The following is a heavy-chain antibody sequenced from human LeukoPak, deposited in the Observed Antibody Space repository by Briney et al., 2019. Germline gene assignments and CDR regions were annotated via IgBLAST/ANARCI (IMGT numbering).Heavy chain of an antibody. Sequence: PGGSLGLSCAASGFTVNSNCMSWVRQAPGKGLEWVSLIYSGGNTYYADSVKGRFTISRDNSKNTLYLQMNSLRAEDTAVYYCGRGYRGSFSWFDPWGQGTLVTVSS. CDR1: GFTVNSNC. CDR3: GRGYRGSFSWFDP. J-gene: IGHJ5*02. D-gene: IGHD1-26*01. CDR2: IYSGGNT. V-gene: IGHV3-53*01.